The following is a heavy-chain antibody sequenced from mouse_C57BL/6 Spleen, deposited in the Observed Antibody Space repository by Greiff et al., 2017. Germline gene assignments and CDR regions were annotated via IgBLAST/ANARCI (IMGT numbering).Heavy chain of an antibody. D-gene: IGHD2-13*01. J-gene: IGHJ2*01. CDR2: INPGSGGT. CDR3: AREGGERDY. CDR1: GYAFTNYL. Sequence: VKLQQSGAELVRPGTSVKVSCKASGYAFTNYLIEWVKQRPGQGLEWIGVINPGSGGTNYNEKFKGKATLTADKSSSTAYMQLSSLTSEDSAVYFCAREGGERDYWGQGTTLTVSS. V-gene: IGHV1-54*01.